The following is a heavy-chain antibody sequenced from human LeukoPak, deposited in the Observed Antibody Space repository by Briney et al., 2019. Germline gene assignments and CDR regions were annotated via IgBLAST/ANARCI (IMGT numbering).Heavy chain of an antibody. V-gene: IGHV1-69*13. CDR3: VMLWFGERNTGVAFDI. Sequence: ASVKVSCKASGGTFSSYAISWVRQAPGQGLEWMGGIIPIFGTANYAQKFQGRVTITADESTSTAYMELSSLRSEDTAVYYCVMLWFGERNTGVAFDIWGQGTMVTVSS. CDR2: IIPIFGTA. CDR1: GGTFSSYA. D-gene: IGHD3-10*01. J-gene: IGHJ3*02.